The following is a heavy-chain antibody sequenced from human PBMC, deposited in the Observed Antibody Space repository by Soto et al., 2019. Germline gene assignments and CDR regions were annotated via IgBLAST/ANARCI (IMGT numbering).Heavy chain of an antibody. CDR2: IYYSGST. V-gene: IGHV4-59*08. J-gene: IGHJ4*02. CDR1: GGSISSYY. Sequence: QVQLQESGPGLVKPSETLSLTCTVSGGSISSYYWSWIRQPPGKGLEWIGYIYYSGSTNYNPSLKSRVTISVDTSKNQFSLKLSSVTAADTAVYYCARHGSWDSSSSTSVDYWGQGTLVTVSS. D-gene: IGHD6-13*01. CDR3: ARHGSWDSSSSTSVDY.